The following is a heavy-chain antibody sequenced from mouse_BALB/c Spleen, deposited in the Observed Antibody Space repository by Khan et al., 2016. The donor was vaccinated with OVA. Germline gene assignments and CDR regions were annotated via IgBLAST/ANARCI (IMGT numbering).Heavy chain of an antibody. D-gene: IGHD1-1*01. CDR3: AREVLRGVAMDY. V-gene: IGHV1S33*01. J-gene: IGHJ4*01. Sequence: LQQSGPELVKPGALVKISCKASGYTFTSYDINWVKQRPGQGLEWIGWIYPGDGSSKYNEKFKGKATLTADKSSSTAYMQLSSLTSENSAGDFWAREVLRGVAMDYWGQGTSVTVSS. CDR1: GYTFTSYD. CDR2: IYPGDGSS.